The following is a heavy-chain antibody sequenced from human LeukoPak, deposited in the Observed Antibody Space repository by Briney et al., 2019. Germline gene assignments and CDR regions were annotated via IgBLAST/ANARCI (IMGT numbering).Heavy chain of an antibody. Sequence: PSETLSLTCTVSGASIRSYGFYWGWVRQPPGKGLEWIGSIYHSGDTYYNPSLTSRVTIAVDTSKNQFSLKLISVTAADTAVYYCARFGPVVPTANDAFDIWGQGTMVTVSS. CDR1: GASIRSYGFY. CDR3: ARFGPVVPTANDAFDI. D-gene: IGHD2-2*01. CDR2: IYHSGDT. J-gene: IGHJ3*02. V-gene: IGHV4-39*01.